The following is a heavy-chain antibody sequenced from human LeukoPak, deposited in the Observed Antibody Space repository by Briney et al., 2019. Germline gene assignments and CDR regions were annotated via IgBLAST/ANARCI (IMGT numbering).Heavy chain of an antibody. J-gene: IGHJ4*02. Sequence: SETLSLTCTVSGGSITSYYWSWIRQPPGKGLEWIGYIYYSGSTNYNPSLKSRVTISVDTSKKQFSLELRSVTAADTAVYYCATWGIAVAGTFDYWGQGTLVTVST. V-gene: IGHV4-59*08. CDR3: ATWGIAVAGTFDY. CDR1: GGSITSYY. CDR2: IYYSGST. D-gene: IGHD6-19*01.